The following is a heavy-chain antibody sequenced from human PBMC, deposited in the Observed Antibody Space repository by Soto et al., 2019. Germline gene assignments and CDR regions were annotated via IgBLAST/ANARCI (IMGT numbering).Heavy chain of an antibody. CDR3: ASRRIVGYYYYGMDV. D-gene: IGHD1-26*01. CDR1: GYTFTSYA. J-gene: IGHJ6*02. V-gene: IGHV1-3*01. Sequence: QVQLVQSGAEVKKPGASVKVSCKPSGYTFTSYAMHWVRQAPGQRLEWMGWINAGNGNTKYSRKFQGRVTITRDTTGSTAYMELSSLRSEDTAVYYCASRRIVGYYYYGMDVWGQGTTVTVSS. CDR2: INAGNGNT.